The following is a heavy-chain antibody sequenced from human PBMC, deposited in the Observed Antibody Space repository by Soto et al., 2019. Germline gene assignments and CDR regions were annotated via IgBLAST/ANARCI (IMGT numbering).Heavy chain of an antibody. D-gene: IGHD1-7*01. CDR3: ASRDPGTSVDY. Sequence: PSETLSLSCAVSGGSFTSNNWWTWVRQPPGQGLEWIGEIYRTGSTNYNPSLKSRVTISLDKSENQFSLKVTSLTAADTAVYYCASRDPGTSVDYWGQGTLVTVSS. CDR2: IYRTGST. CDR1: GGSFTSNNW. J-gene: IGHJ4*02. V-gene: IGHV4-4*02.